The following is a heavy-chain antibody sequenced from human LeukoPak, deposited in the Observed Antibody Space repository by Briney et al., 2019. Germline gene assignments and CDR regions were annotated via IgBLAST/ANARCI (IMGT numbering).Heavy chain of an antibody. CDR2: ISTSSSII. CDR3: ARDYYEAPFDY. D-gene: IGHD3-22*01. J-gene: IGHJ4*02. V-gene: IGHV3-48*02. CDR1: GFTFSRYN. Sequence: PGGSLRLSCAASGFTFSRYNMNWVRQAPGKGLEWVSYISTSSSIIYYADSVQGRFTISRDNAKNSLSLQMNSLREEDTAVYYCARDYYEAPFDYWGQGTLVTVSS.